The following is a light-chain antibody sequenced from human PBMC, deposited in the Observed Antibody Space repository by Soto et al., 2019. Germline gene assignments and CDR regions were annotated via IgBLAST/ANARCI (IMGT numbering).Light chain of an antibody. CDR1: SSNIGNNA. CDR3: AAWDDSLNGVL. J-gene: IGLJ2*01. V-gene: IGLV1-36*01. Sequence: QSVLTQPPSVSEAPRQRVTISCSGSSSNIGNNAVNWYQLLPGKAPKLLIYYDDLLPSGVSDRFSGSKSGTSASLAISGLQSEDEANYYCAAWDDSLNGVLFGGGTKLTVL. CDR2: YDD.